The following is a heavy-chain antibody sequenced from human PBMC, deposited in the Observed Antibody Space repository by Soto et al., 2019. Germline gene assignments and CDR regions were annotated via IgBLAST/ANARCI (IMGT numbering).Heavy chain of an antibody. CDR1: GDTFSDHY. CDR2: INPNSGGT. CDR3: AREPATAKPEGVDF. J-gene: IGHJ4*02. V-gene: IGHV1-2*02. Sequence: ASMQVSCKSSGDTFSDHYIHWVRQAPVQGLECMGWINPNSGGTKYAPKFQGGVTMTRDTSITTAYMELGRLRSGDTAVYYCAREPATAKPEGVDFWGQGTLVTVSS. D-gene: IGHD1-1*01.